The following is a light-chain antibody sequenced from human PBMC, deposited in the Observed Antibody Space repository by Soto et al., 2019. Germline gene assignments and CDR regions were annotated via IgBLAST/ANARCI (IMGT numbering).Light chain of an antibody. J-gene: IGKJ1*01. CDR3: QQSYNFPRT. V-gene: IGKV1-39*01. CDR1: QSISNF. Sequence: DIQLTQSASSLSASVGDRVTITCRASQSISNFLNWYQQKPGQAPKLLISSASNVQSGVPSRFSGRGSGTEFTLTISGLQPEDSASYCCQQSYNFPRTFGQGTKVDIK. CDR2: SAS.